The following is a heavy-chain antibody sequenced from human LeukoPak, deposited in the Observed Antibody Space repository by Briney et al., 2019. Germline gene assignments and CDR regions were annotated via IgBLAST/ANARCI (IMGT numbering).Heavy chain of an antibody. CDR1: GFTFSRYW. CDR2: INSDGRRT. Sequence: GGSLRLSCEASGFTFSRYWMHWVRQAPGKGVVWVSRINSDGRRTTYADSVKGRFTISRDNAKNTLYLQMNSLRAEDTAVYYCASLFLCYGCSSSSDSFNIWGQGTMVTVSS. CDR3: ASLFLCYGCSSSSDSFNI. J-gene: IGHJ3*02. D-gene: IGHD6-6*01. V-gene: IGHV3-74*01.